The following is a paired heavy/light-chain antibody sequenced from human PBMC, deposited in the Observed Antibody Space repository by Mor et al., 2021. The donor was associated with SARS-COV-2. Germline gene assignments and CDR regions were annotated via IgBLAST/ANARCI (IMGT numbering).Heavy chain of an antibody. D-gene: IGHD3-3*01. V-gene: IGHV3-74*01. Sequence: EVKLVESGGGLVQPGGSLRLSCTASGFIFNKRWMYWARQVPGKGLMWVSRIDPDGSKTDYADSVKGRFIISRDDATSTLFLQMNNLRADDTAVYYCARDGGDDYDIWSGNYRRSNRFDPWGQGTQVTVSS. CDR1: GFIFNKRW. CDR3: ARDGGDDYDIWSGNYRRSNRFDP. J-gene: IGHJ5*02. CDR2: IDPDGSKT.
Light chain of an antibody. V-gene: IGLV3-21*02. J-gene: IGLJ3*02. Sequence: SFRLTQPPSVSVAPGQTAAIPCEGDNIGVKSVHWYQQKPGLAPTLVVYDDSARPSGIPERIFGSNSDNTATLSISNVEAGDEADYYCQVWDSVTDHPVFGGGTKLTVL. CDR3: QVWDSVTDHPV. CDR2: DDS. CDR1: NIGVKS.